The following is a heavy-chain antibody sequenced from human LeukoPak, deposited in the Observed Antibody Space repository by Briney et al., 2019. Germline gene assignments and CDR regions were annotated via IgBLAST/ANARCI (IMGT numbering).Heavy chain of an antibody. J-gene: IGHJ5*02. CDR3: ARDMRFGELSWFDP. CDR1: GFTFSSYE. Sequence: GGSLRLSCAASGFTFSSYEMNWDRQAPGKGLEWVSYISSSGSTIYYADSVKGRFTISRDNAKNSLYLQMNSLRAEDTAVYYCARDMRFGELSWFDPWGQGTLVTVSS. V-gene: IGHV3-48*03. D-gene: IGHD3-10*01. CDR2: ISSSGSTI.